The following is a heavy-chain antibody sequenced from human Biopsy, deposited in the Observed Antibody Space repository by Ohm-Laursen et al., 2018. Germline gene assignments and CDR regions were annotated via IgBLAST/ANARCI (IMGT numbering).Heavy chain of an antibody. Sequence: SETLSLTCTVSGDSLTSGPENWSWIRQSPGQGLEYIGFIYSGGNTNYNPSLRGRVTISVDTSKNQFYLKLYSVTAADTAVYYCARGRRTSGWPYFDNWGQGALVIVSP. J-gene: IGHJ4*02. CDR3: ARGRRTSGWPYFDN. CDR1: GDSLTSGPEN. V-gene: IGHV4-61*01. D-gene: IGHD6-19*01. CDR2: IYSGGNT.